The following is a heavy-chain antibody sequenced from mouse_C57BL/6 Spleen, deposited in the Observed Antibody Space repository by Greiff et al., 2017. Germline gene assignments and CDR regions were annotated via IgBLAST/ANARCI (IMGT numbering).Heavy chain of an antibody. CDR2: IHPNSGST. J-gene: IGHJ1*03. CDR3: ARYHYYGSSWYFDV. D-gene: IGHD1-1*01. V-gene: IGHV1-64*01. Sequence: QVQLQQPGAELVKPGASVKLSCKASGYTFTSYWMHWVKQRPGQGLEWIGMIHPNSGSTNYNEKFKSKATLTVDKSSSTAYMQLSSLTSEDSAVYYCARYHYYGSSWYFDVWGTGTTVTVSS. CDR1: GYTFTSYW.